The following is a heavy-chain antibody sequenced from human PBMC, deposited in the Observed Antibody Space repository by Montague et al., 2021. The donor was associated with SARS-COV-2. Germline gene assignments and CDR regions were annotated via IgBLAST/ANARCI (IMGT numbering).Heavy chain of an antibody. CDR1: GGSFSSSNYY. Sequence: SETLSLTCSVSGGSFSSSNYYWGWIRQPPGKGLEWIGYTYYSASTNYNRRRKGRLTIALDTPKKQFSLRLISVTAADTAVYYCARHRTYYDEVWGGHRYTLANRGHGNLVTVSS. D-gene: IGHD3-16*02. CDR3: ARHRTYYDEVWGGHRYTLAN. J-gene: IGHJ1*01. CDR2: TYYSAST. V-gene: IGHV4-39*01.